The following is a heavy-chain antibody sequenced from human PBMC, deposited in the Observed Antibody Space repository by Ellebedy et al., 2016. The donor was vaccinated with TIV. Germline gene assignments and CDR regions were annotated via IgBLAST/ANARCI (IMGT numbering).Heavy chain of an antibody. CDR1: GFTFSNYA. J-gene: IGHJ6*02. Sequence: GESLKISCAASGFTFSNYAMHWVRQAPGKGLEWVAVISYDGSNKYYADSVKGRFTISRDNSKNTLYLQMNSLRVEDTALYYCARDLIMVRGVIPRGVYYYYAMDVWGQGTTVTVSS. CDR2: ISYDGSNK. V-gene: IGHV3-30-3*01. D-gene: IGHD3-10*01. CDR3: ARDLIMVRGVIPRGVYYYYAMDV.